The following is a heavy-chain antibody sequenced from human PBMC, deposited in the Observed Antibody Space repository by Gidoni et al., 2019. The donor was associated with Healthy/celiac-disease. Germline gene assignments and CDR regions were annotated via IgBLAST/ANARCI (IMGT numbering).Heavy chain of an antibody. D-gene: IGHD5-12*01. CDR3: ARAGYSGYFNY. CDR2: INHSGST. CDR1: GGSFSGYY. J-gene: IGHJ4*02. Sequence: QVQLQQWGAGLLKPSETLSLTCAVYGGSFSGYYWSWIRQPPGKGLEWIGEINHSGSTNYNPSLQSRVTISVDTSKNQFSLKLSSVTAADTAVYYCARAGYSGYFNYWGQGTLVTVSS. V-gene: IGHV4-34*01.